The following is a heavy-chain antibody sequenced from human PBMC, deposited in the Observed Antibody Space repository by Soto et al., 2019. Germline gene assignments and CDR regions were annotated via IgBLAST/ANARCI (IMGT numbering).Heavy chain of an antibody. V-gene: IGHV4-39*01. Sequence: QLQLQESGPGLVKPSETLSLTCTVSGGSISSSSYYWGWIRQPPGKGLEWIGSIYYSGSTYYNPSLKSRVTISVDTSKNQFSLKLSSVTAADTAVYYCARRVRGYDFWSGSWFDPWGQGTLVTVSS. D-gene: IGHD3-3*01. J-gene: IGHJ5*02. CDR2: IYYSGST. CDR1: GGSISSSSYY. CDR3: ARRVRGYDFWSGSWFDP.